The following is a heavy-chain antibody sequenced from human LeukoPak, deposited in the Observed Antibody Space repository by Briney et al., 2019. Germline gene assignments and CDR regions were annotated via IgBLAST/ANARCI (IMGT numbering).Heavy chain of an antibody. D-gene: IGHD3-22*01. CDR1: GGSFSGYY. J-gene: IGHJ4*02. CDR2: INHSGST. V-gene: IGHV4-34*01. Sequence: KPSETLSLTCAVYGGSFSGYYWSRIRQPPGKGLEWIGEINHSGSTNYNPSLKSRVTISVDTSKNQFSLKLSSVTAADTAVYYCASRLSYYDSSYFDYWGQGTLVTVSS. CDR3: ASRLSYYDSSYFDY.